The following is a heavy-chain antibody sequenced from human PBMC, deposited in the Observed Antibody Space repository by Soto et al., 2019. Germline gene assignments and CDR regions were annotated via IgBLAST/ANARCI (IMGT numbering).Heavy chain of an antibody. Sequence: GASVKVSCKASGYTFTSYGISWVRQAPGQGLEWMGWISAYNGNTNYAQKLQGRVTMTTDTSTSTAYMELRSLRSDDTAVYYCASDLISYSSSTGLFDYWGQGTLVTVS. D-gene: IGHD6-6*01. CDR2: ISAYNGNT. CDR3: ASDLISYSSSTGLFDY. J-gene: IGHJ4*02. CDR1: GYTFTSYG. V-gene: IGHV1-18*01.